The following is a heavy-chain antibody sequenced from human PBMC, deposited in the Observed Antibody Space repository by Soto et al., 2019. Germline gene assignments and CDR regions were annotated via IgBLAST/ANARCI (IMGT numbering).Heavy chain of an antibody. J-gene: IGHJ3*02. CDR3: TTATYYYGPSLWYYYDSSGYCGAFDI. D-gene: IGHD3-22*01. CDR2: IKSKTDGGTT. CDR1: GFTFSNAW. Sequence: GGSLRLSCAASGFTFSNAWMNWVRQAPGKGLEWVGRIKSKTDGGTTDYAAPVKGRFTISRDDSKNTLYLQMNSLKTEDTAVYYCTTATYYYGPSLWYYYDSSGYCGAFDIWGQGTMVTVSS. V-gene: IGHV3-15*07.